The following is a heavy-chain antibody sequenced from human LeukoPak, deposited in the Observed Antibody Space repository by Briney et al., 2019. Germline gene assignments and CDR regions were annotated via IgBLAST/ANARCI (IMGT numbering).Heavy chain of an antibody. CDR3: ARDGPHYDFWSGPAY. V-gene: IGHV3-7*05. J-gene: IGHJ4*02. D-gene: IGHD3-3*01. Sequence: GGSLRLSCEASGFTFSSYWMSWVRQAPGKGLEWVANINEDGSEKYYVESVKGRFTVSRDNAKNSLYLRMDSLRAEDTAVYYCARDGPHYDFWSGPAYWGQGTLVTVSS. CDR1: GFTFSSYW. CDR2: INEDGSEK.